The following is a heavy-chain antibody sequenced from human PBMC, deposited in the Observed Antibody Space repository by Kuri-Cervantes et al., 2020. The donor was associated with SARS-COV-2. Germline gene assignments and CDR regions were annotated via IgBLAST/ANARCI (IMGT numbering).Heavy chain of an antibody. V-gene: IGHV3-48*03. Sequence: GGSLRLSCAASGFTFSSYEMNWVRQAPGKGLEWVSYISSSGSTIYYADSVKGRFTISRDNAKNSLYLQMNGLRAEDTAVYYCAPPVGGNSVPSTWGQGTLVTVSS. CDR3: APPVGGNSVPST. D-gene: IGHD4-23*01. J-gene: IGHJ5*02. CDR1: GFTFSSYE. CDR2: ISSSGSTI.